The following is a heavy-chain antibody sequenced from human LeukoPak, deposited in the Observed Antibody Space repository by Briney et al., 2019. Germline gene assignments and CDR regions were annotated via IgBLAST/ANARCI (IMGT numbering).Heavy chain of an antibody. D-gene: IGHD3-22*01. J-gene: IGHJ4*02. V-gene: IGHV1-69*13. CDR1: GGTFSSYA. CDR2: IIPIFGTA. Sequence: SVKVSCKASGGTFSSYAISWVRQAPGQGLEWMGGIIPIFGTANYAQKFQGRVTITADESTSTAYMELSSLRSEDTAVYYCARGPSSGYSLLPYYIDYWGQGTLVTVSS. CDR3: ARGPSSGYSLLPYYIDY.